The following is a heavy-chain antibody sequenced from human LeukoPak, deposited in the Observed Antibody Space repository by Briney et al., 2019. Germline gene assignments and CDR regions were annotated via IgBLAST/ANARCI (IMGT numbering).Heavy chain of an antibody. CDR3: AKRADCRGGRCYFDY. Sequence: PGGSLRLSCAASGFTFSSYAMNWVRQAPGKGLEWVSSISADGTNTYYADSVKGRFTISRDNPMNTLSLQMNSLRAEDTAVYHCAKRADCRGGRCYFDYWGQGSLVTVSS. V-gene: IGHV3-23*01. CDR1: GFTFSSYA. J-gene: IGHJ4*02. CDR2: ISADGTNT. D-gene: IGHD2-15*01.